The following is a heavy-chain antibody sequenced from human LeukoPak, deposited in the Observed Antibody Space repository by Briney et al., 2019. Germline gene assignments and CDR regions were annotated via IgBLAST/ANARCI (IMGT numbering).Heavy chain of an antibody. J-gene: IGHJ4*02. Sequence: PSETLSLTCAVYGGSFSGYYWSWIRQPPGKGLEWLGEINHSGSTNYNPSLKSRVTISVDTSKNQFSLKLSSVTAADTAVYYCARSTTYYDFWSGYPYPDYWGQGTLVTVSS. CDR2: INHSGST. CDR3: ARSTTYYDFWSGYPYPDY. CDR1: GGSFSGYY. D-gene: IGHD3-3*01. V-gene: IGHV4-34*01.